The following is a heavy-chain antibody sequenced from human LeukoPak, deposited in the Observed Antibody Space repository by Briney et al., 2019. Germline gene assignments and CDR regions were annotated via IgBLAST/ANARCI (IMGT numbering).Heavy chain of an antibody. V-gene: IGHV4-59*01. CDR2: IYYTGRA. Sequence: SETLSLTCTVSGGSISRYYWSWIRQPPRTGLEWIGYIYYTGRADYNPSLQSRVSMSVDTSKNQFSLRVNSMTAADTAVCYGARGDFWSGAPTDWGQGTLVTVSS. D-gene: IGHD3-3*01. CDR3: ARGDFWSGAPTD. CDR1: GGSISRYY. J-gene: IGHJ4*02.